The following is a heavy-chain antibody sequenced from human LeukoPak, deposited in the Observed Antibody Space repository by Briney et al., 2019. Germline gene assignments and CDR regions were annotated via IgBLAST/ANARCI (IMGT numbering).Heavy chain of an antibody. V-gene: IGHV4-4*02. CDR1: GGSIRTTTW. CDR2: IFHYGTT. D-gene: IGHD4-23*01. Sequence: PSGTLSLTRSVSGGSIRTTTWWSWVRQPPGKGLEWIGDIFHYGTTNYNPSLKSRVTMSVDTSSNQFSLTLNSVTAADTAVYYCAGWGVDYGGNFEYSDYWGQGTLVTVSS. J-gene: IGHJ4*02. CDR3: AGWGVDYGGNFEYSDY.